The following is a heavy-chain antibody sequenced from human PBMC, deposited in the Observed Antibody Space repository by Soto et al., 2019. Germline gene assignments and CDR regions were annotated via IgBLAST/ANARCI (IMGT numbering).Heavy chain of an antibody. J-gene: IGHJ4*02. CDR1: GFTFSSYG. CDR3: ANLYSSGLDY. CDR2: ISYDGTNK. D-gene: IGHD6-19*01. V-gene: IGHV3-30*18. Sequence: QVQLVESGGGVVQPGRSLRLSCAASGFTFSSYGMHWVRQAPGKGLEWVAVISYDGTNKYYADSVKGRFTISRDNSKNTLYLQMNSLRAEDTAVHYCANLYSSGLDYWGQGTLVTVSS.